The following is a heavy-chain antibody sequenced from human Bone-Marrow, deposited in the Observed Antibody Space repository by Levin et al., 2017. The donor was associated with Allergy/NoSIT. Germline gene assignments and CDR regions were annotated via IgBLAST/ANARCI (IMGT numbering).Heavy chain of an antibody. J-gene: IGHJ6*02. CDR1: GGSVSSVTNY. D-gene: IGHD5-18*01. CDR3: VRGVRSGYSYDDAYFFYGVDV. V-gene: IGHV4-31*03. CDR2: IYDSGST. Sequence: SETLSLTCTVSGGSVSSVTNYWSWIRQRPGKGLEWIGFIYDSGSTYYNPSLKSRVTISVDTSKNHFSLRLTSVTAADAAVYYCVRGVRSGYSYDDAYFFYGVDVWGQGTTVTVSS.